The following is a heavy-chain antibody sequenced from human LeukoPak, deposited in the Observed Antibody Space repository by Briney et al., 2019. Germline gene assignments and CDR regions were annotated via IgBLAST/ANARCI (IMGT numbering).Heavy chain of an antibody. CDR1: GFTFSSYA. Sequence: GGSLRLSCAASGFTFSSYAMSWVRQAPGKGLEWVSAISGSGGSTYYADSVKGRFTISGDNSKNTLYLQMNSLRAEDTAVYYCTGYCSGGSCYFEWNFDYWGQGTLVTVSS. V-gene: IGHV3-23*01. CDR2: ISGSGGST. J-gene: IGHJ4*02. D-gene: IGHD2-15*01. CDR3: TGYCSGGSCYFEWNFDY.